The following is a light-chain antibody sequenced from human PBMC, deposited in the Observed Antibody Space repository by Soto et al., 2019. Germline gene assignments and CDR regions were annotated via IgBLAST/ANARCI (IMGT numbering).Light chain of an antibody. CDR3: AVWDDSLSGVV. J-gene: IGLJ2*01. CDR2: NDY. Sequence: QSVLAQPPSASGTPGQRVTISCSGSTSNVGSNLASWYQQLPGSAPKLLIYNDYERPSGVPDRFSGSKSGTSASLGISGLRSEDEADYFCAVWDDSLSGVVFGGGTPLPVL. CDR1: TSNVGSNL. V-gene: IGLV1-47*02.